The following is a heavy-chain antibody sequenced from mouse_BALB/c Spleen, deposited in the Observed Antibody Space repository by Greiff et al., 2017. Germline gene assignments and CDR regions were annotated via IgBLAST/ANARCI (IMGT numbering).Heavy chain of an antibody. D-gene: IGHD4-1*01. V-gene: IGHV5-6-2*01. J-gene: IGHJ4*01. CDR3: ARLNWGGGAMDY. CDR2: INSNGGST. CDR1: GFTFSSYY. Sequence: EVKLVESGGGLVKLGGSLKLSCAASGFTFSSYYMSWVRQTPEKRLELVAAINSNGGSTYYPDTVKGRFTISRDNAKNTLYLQMSSLKSEDTALYYCARLNWGGGAMDYWGQGTSVTVSS.